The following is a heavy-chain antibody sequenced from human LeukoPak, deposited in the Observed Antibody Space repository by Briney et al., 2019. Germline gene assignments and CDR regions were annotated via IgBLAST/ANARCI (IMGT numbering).Heavy chain of an antibody. CDR1: AGSFSGCY. CDR3: ARDRGSSWYY. J-gene: IGHJ4*02. V-gene: IGHV4-34*01. D-gene: IGHD6-13*01. CDR2: INHSGST. Sequence: SETLSLTCDVYAGSFSGCYWSWIYQPPGKGLEWIGEINHSGSTNYNPSLKSRVTILVDTSKNYFFLNLNSVTAADTAVYYCARDRGSSWYYWGQGTLVTVSS.